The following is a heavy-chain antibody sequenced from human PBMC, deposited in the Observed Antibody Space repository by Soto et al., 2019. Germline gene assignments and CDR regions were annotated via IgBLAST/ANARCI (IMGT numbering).Heavy chain of an antibody. CDR3: ARVGIQEGCSGGSCHYYYYMDV. J-gene: IGHJ6*03. CDR1: GGSISSYY. Sequence: PSETLSLTCTVSGGSISSYYWSWIRQPPGKGLEWIGYIYYSGSTNYNPSLKSRVTISVDTSKNQFSLKLSSVTAADTAVYYCARVGIQEGCSGGSCHYYYYMDVWGKGTTVTVSS. D-gene: IGHD2-15*01. CDR2: IYYSGST. V-gene: IGHV4-59*01.